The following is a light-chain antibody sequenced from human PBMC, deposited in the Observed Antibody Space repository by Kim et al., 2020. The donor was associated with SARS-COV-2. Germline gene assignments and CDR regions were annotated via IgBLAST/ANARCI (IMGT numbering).Light chain of an antibody. CDR2: RDS. J-gene: IGLJ1*01. V-gene: IGLV3-9*01. Sequence: AVGQTTRINCGGNHIGSKKVHWCQQKPGQAPVVVIYRDSNRPSGIPERFSGSNSGNTATLTISRAQAGDEADYYCQVWDRSTASYVFGNGTKVTVL. CDR3: QVWDRSTASYV. CDR1: HIGSKK.